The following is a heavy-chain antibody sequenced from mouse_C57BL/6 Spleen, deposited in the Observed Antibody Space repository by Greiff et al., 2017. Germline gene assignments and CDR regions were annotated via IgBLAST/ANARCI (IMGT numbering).Heavy chain of an antibody. J-gene: IGHJ4*01. CDR2: INYDGSST. CDR3: ARVFYDYGVYAMDY. CDR1: GFTFSDYY. D-gene: IGHD2-4*01. Sequence: EVMLVESEGGLVQPGSSMKLSCTASGFTFSDYYMAWVRQVPEKGLEWVANINYDGSSTYYLDSSKSRFIISRDNAKNILYLQMSSLKSEDTATYYCARVFYDYGVYAMDYWGQGTSVTVSS. V-gene: IGHV5-16*01.